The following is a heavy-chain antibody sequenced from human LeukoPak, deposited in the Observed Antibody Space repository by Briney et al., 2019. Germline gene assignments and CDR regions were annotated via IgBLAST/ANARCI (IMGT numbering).Heavy chain of an antibody. CDR1: GYTFTGYY. CDR2: INPNSGGT. Sequence: ASVKVSCKASGYTFTGYYMHWVRQAPGQGLEWMGWINPNSGGTNYAQKFQGRVTMTRDTSISTAYMELSRLRSDDTAVCYCARDRVAAAGSLRYYFDYWGQGTLVTVSS. J-gene: IGHJ4*02. CDR3: ARDRVAAAGSLRYYFDY. D-gene: IGHD6-13*01. V-gene: IGHV1-2*02.